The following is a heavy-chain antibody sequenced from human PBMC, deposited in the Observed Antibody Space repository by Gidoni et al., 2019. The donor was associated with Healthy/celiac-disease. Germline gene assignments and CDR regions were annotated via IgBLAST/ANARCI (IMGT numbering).Heavy chain of an antibody. Sequence: EVQLVESGGGLVKPGGSLRLSCAASGFTFSNAWMSWVRQAPGKGLEWVGCIKSKSDGGTTDNAAPVKGRFTISRDDSKNTLYLQMNSLKTEDTAVYYCTPQFLDAFDIWGQGTMVTVSS. CDR1: GFTFSNAW. CDR2: IKSKSDGGTT. V-gene: IGHV3-15*01. J-gene: IGHJ3*02. CDR3: TPQFLDAFDI. D-gene: IGHD3-3*01.